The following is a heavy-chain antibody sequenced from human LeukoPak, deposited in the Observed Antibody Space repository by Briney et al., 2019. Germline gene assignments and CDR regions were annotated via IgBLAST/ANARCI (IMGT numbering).Heavy chain of an antibody. V-gene: IGHV3-21*01. CDR2: ISSSSSYI. Sequence: GGSLRLSCAASGFTFSSYSMNWVRQAPGKGLEWVSSISSSSSYIYYADSVKGRFTISRDNAKNSLYLQMNGLRAEDTAVYYCARDLLHSYGQMGDYWGQGTLVTVSS. CDR1: GFTFSSYS. CDR3: ARDLLHSYGQMGDY. J-gene: IGHJ4*02. D-gene: IGHD5-18*01.